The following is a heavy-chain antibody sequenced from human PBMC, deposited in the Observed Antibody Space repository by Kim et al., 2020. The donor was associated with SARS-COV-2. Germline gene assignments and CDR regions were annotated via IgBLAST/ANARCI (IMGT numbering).Heavy chain of an antibody. V-gene: IGHV1-3*01. CDR3: ARSVTIFEDGMDV. D-gene: IGHD3-3*01. Sequence: YSQKFQGRVTITRDTSASTAYMELSSLRSEDTAVYYCARSVTIFEDGMDVWGQGTTVTVSS. J-gene: IGHJ6*02.